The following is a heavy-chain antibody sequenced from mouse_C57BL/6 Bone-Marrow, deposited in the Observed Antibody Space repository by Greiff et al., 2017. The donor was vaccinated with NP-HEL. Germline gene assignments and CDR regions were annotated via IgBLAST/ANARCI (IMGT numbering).Heavy chain of an antibody. D-gene: IGHD1-1*01. CDR1: GFNIKDDY. CDR2: IDPENGDT. CDR3: TTDFYYGSSYDWYFDV. V-gene: IGHV14-4*01. J-gene: IGHJ1*03. Sequence: VQLQQSGAELVRPGASVKLSCTASGFNIKDDYMHWVKQRPEQGLEWIGWIDPENGDTEYAPKFQGKATITADTSSNTAYLQLSSLTSEDTAVYYCTTDFYYGSSYDWYFDVWGTGATVTVSS.